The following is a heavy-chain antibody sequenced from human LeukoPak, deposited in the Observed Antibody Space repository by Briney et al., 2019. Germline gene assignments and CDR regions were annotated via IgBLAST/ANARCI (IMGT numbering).Heavy chain of an antibody. J-gene: IGHJ4*02. CDR2: INPNSGGT. D-gene: IGHD3-22*01. CDR1: GYTFTGHY. V-gene: IGHV1-2*02. CDR3: ARDKHYYDSSGYKNEYNFDY. Sequence: GASVKVSCKASGYTFTGHYMHGVRQAPGQGLEWMGWINPNSGGTHYVQKFQGRVTMTRDTSISTAYMELSRLRSDDTAVYYCARDKHYYDSSGYKNEYNFDYWGQGTLVTVSS.